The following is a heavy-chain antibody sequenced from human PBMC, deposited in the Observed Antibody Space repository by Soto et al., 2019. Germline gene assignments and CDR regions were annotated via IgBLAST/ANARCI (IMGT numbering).Heavy chain of an antibody. CDR2: ISGTGGIT. V-gene: IGHV3-23*01. J-gene: IGHJ6*02. D-gene: IGHD3-16*02. CDR1: GFTFSSYA. CDR3: AIEETGISHYYYYYGMDV. Sequence: EVQLLESGGGLVQPGGSLRLSCAASGFTFSSYAMNWVRQAPGKGLEWVSVISGTGGITYHADSVKGLFTISRDTSKNTLYLQMDSLRAEDTSVYFCAIEETGISHYYYYYGMDVWGQGTTVTASS.